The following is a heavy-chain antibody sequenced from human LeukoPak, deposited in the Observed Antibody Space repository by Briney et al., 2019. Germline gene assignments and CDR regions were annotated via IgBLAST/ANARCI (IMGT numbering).Heavy chain of an antibody. Sequence: GGSLRLSCAASGFTFSSYAMSWVRQAPGKGLEWVSAISGSGGSTYYADSVKGRFTISRDNSKNTLYLQMNSLRAEDTAVYYCAKGLVVPAAMSSYFDYWGQGTLVTGPS. D-gene: IGHD2-2*01. CDR1: GFTFSSYA. CDR2: ISGSGGST. CDR3: AKGLVVPAAMSSYFDY. V-gene: IGHV3-23*01. J-gene: IGHJ4*02.